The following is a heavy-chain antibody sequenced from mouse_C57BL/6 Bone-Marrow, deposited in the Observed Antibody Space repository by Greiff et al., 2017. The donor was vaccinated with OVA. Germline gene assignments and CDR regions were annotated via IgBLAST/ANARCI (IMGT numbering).Heavy chain of an antibody. D-gene: IGHD1-1*01. CDR2: INPNNGGT. J-gene: IGHJ1*03. Sequence: EVQLQQSGPELVKPGASVKISCKASGYTFTDYYMNWVKQSHGKSLEWIGDINPNNGGTSYNQKFKGKATLTVDKSSSTAYLELRSLTSEDSAVYYCASSITTVVPYWYFDVWGTGTTVSVSS. CDR1: GYTFTDYY. V-gene: IGHV1-26*01. CDR3: ASSITTVVPYWYFDV.